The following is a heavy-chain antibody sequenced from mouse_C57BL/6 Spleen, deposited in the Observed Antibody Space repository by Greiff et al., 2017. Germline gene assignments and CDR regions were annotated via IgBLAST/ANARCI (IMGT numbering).Heavy chain of an antibody. CDR1: GYTFTSYW. CDR2: IDPSDSET. D-gene: IGHD1-1*01. J-gene: IGHJ4*01. CDR3: ARGYYYGSSPYYYAMDY. V-gene: IGHV1-52*01. Sequence: QVQLQQSGAELVRPGSSVKLSCKASGYTFTSYWMHWVKQRPIQGLEWIGNIDPSDSETHYNQKFKDKATLTVDKSSSTAYMQLSSLTSEDSAVYYCARGYYYGSSPYYYAMDYWGQGTSVTVSS.